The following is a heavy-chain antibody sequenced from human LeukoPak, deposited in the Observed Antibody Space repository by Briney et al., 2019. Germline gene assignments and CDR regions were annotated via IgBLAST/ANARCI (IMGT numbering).Heavy chain of an antibody. V-gene: IGHV4-34*01. D-gene: IGHD6-13*01. J-gene: IGHJ4*02. CDR1: GGSFSNYY. Sequence: PSETLSLTCAVCGGSFSNYYWSWIRQPPGKGLEWIGEINHSGSTNYNPSLKSRLTISVDTSQKQFSLKLSSVTAADTAVYYCARAPVRVAAVGKYFDFWGQGTLVIVSS. CDR3: ARAPVRVAAVGKYFDF. CDR2: INHSGST.